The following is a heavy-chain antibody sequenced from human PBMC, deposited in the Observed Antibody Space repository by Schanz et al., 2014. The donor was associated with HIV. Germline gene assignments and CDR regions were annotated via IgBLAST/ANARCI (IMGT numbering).Heavy chain of an antibody. V-gene: IGHV3-21*02. J-gene: IGHJ4*02. Sequence: EVQLVESGGGLVKPGGSLRLSCAASGFTFMRHTMNWVRQAPGKGLEWVSSISDRSDYLHYADSVKGRFTISRDNSKNTLYLQMNSLRTEDTALYYCAKGASPYHDSSGFYPDYWSQGTLVTVSS. CDR3: AKGASPYHDSSGFYPDY. CDR2: ISDRSDYL. CDR1: GFTFMRHT. D-gene: IGHD3-22*01.